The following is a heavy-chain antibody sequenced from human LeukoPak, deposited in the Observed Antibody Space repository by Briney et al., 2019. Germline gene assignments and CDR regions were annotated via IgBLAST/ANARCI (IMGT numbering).Heavy chain of an antibody. Sequence: GGSLRLSCAASGFTFDDYAMHWVRHAPGKGLEWVSLISGDGGSTYYADSVKGRFTISRDNSKNSLYLQMNSLRTGDTALYYCAKDLGIAVAGTGLDYWGQGTLVTVSS. CDR3: AKDLGIAVAGTGLDY. J-gene: IGHJ4*02. V-gene: IGHV3-43*02. CDR2: ISGDGGST. D-gene: IGHD6-19*01. CDR1: GFTFDDYA.